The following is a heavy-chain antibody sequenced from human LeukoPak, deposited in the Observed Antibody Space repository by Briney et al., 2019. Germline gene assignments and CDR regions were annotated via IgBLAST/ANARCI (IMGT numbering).Heavy chain of an antibody. Sequence: GGSLRLSCAASGFTFSSYWMSWVRQAPGKGLEWVANIKQDGSEKYYVDSVKGRFTISRDNAKNSLYLQMNRLRAEDTAVYYCARVESYYDSSGLDIWGQGTMVTVSS. V-gene: IGHV3-7*01. CDR1: GFTFSSYW. CDR3: ARVESYYDSSGLDI. D-gene: IGHD3-22*01. J-gene: IGHJ3*02. CDR2: IKQDGSEK.